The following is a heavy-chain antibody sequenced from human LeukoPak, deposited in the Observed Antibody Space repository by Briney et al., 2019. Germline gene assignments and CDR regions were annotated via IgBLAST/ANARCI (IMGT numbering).Heavy chain of an antibody. V-gene: IGHV3-21*01. CDR3: AREFTGYYDILTGYKAPGY. CDR2: ISSSSSYI. J-gene: IGHJ4*02. CDR1: GFTFSSYS. D-gene: IGHD3-9*01. Sequence: PGGSLRLSCAASGFTFSSYSMNWVRQAPGKGLEWVSSISSSSSYIYYADSVKGRFTISRDNAKNSLYLQMNSLRAEDTAVYYCAREFTGYYDILTGYKAPGYWGQGTLVTVSS.